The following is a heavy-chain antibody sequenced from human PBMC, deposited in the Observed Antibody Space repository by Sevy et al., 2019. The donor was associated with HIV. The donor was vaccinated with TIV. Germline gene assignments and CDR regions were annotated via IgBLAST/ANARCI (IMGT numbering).Heavy chain of an antibody. D-gene: IGHD6-13*01. J-gene: IGHJ3*01. Sequence: GGSLRLSCAASGFTFSTYDMHWVRQVAGEGLVWVSGIGTLLDTYYAASVKGRFIISRDNAKNSLFLQMNSLRAGDTAIYYCARACTAAGYKSGPIDAFDVWGQGTVVTVSS. CDR1: GFTFSTYD. V-gene: IGHV3-13*01. CDR3: ARACTAAGYKSGPIDAFDV. CDR2: IGTLLDT.